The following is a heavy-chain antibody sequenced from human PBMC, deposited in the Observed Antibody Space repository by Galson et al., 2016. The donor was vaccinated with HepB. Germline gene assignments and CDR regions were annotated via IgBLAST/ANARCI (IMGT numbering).Heavy chain of an antibody. V-gene: IGHV3-72*01. Sequence: SLRLSCAGSGFTFSGYYLNWVRQAPGKGLELVGQIRHKADSYTTNYAASVQGRFTISRDDSRSSLLLQMNSLQTDDTAVYYCVREYFYILDLWGKGTTVTVSS. CDR2: IRHKADSYTT. CDR1: GFTFSGYY. J-gene: IGHJ6*04. CDR3: VREYFYILDL.